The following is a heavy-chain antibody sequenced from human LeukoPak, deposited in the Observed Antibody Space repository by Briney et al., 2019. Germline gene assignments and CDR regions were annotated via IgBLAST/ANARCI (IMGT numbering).Heavy chain of an antibody. CDR1: GFTFSSYS. CDR3: ARVVEGYYYYGMDG. J-gene: IGHJ6*01. D-gene: IGHD2-15*01. CDR2: ISSSSSSYI. Sequence: GGSLRLSCAASGFTFSSYSMNWVRQAPGKGLEWVSSISSSSSSYIYYADLVKGRFTISRDNTKKSLYLEMNSLTAKDTAVYYCARVVEGYYYYGMDGWGQGTTVTVSS. V-gene: IGHV3-21*01.